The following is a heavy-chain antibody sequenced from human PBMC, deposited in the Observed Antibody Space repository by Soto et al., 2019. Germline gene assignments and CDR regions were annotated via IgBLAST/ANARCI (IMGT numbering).Heavy chain of an antibody. D-gene: IGHD5-18*01. V-gene: IGHV1-69*13. J-gene: IGHJ6*04. CDR2: IIPIFGTA. CDR1: GGTFSSYA. CDR3: ARDFRKVDSYGYGYYYYYGMDV. Sequence: GASVKVSCKASGGTFSSYAISWVRQAPGQGLEWMGGIIPIFGTANYAQKFQGRVTITADESTSTAYMELSSLRSEDTAVYYCARDFRKVDSYGYGYYYYYGMDVWGKGTTVTVSS.